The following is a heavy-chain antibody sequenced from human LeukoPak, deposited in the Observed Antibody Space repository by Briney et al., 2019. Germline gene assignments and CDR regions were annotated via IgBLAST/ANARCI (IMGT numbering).Heavy chain of an antibody. CDR3: AXXXRKEYSYGYRLDSFEF. V-gene: IGHV4-59*01. CDR1: GGSISSYY. J-gene: IGHJ3*01. Sequence: SETLSLTCTVSGGSISSYYWSWIRQPPGKGLEWIGYIYYSGSTNYNPSLKSRVTISVDTSKNQFSLKLSSVTAADTAVYYCAXXXRKEYSYGYRLDSFEFGGQGKKATVS. CDR2: IYYSGST. D-gene: IGHD5-18*01.